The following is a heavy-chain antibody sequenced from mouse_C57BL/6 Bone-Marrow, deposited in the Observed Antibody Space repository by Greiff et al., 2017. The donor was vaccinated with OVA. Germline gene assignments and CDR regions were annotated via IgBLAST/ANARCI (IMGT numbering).Heavy chain of an antibody. CDR2: IDPYDSDT. Sequence: VQLQQPGAELVRPGSSVKLSCKASGYTFTSYWMHWVKQRPIQGLEWIGNIDPYDSDTHYNQKFKDKATLTVDKSSSTAYMQLSSLTSEDSAVYYCASYGSWYFDVWGTGTTVTVSS. CDR1: GYTFTSYW. D-gene: IGHD2-1*01. V-gene: IGHV1-52*01. CDR3: ASYGSWYFDV. J-gene: IGHJ1*03.